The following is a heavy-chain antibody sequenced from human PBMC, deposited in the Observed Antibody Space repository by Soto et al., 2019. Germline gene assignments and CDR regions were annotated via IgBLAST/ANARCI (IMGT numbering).Heavy chain of an antibody. CDR1: GYSISSGYY. Sequence: SETLSLTCAVSGYSISSGYYWGWIRQPPGKGLEWIGSIYHSGSTYYNPSLKSRVTISVDTSKNQFSLKLSSVTAADTAVYYCARVAIATYYDFWSGYYDYFDYWGQGTLVTVSS. J-gene: IGHJ4*02. CDR3: ARVAIATYYDFWSGYYDYFDY. D-gene: IGHD3-3*01. CDR2: IYHSGST. V-gene: IGHV4-38-2*01.